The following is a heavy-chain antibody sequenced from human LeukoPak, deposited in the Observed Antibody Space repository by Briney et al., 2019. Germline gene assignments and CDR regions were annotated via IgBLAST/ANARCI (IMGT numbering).Heavy chain of an antibody. CDR1: GYTFTGYY. CDR3: AIVATTRYFDY. V-gene: IGHV1-2*02. J-gene: IGHJ4*02. Sequence: ASVKVSCKASGYTFTGYYMHWVRQAPGQGLEWMGWINPSSGGTNYAQKFQGRVTMTRDTSISTAYMELSRLRSDDTAVYYCAIVATTRYFDYWGQGTLVTVSS. CDR2: INPSSGGT. D-gene: IGHD5-12*01.